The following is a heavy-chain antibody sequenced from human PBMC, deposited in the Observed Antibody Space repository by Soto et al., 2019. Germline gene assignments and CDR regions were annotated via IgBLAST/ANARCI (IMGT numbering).Heavy chain of an antibody. J-gene: IGHJ4*02. D-gene: IGHD3-3*01. Sequence: SETLSLTCAVSGGSISSGGYSWSWIRQPPGKGLEWIGYIYHSGSTYYNPSLKSRVTISVDRSKNQFSLKLSSVTAADTAVYYCARGGDEMATIFVFDYWGQGTLVTVSS. CDR3: ARGGDEMATIFVFDY. CDR2: IYHSGST. CDR1: GGSISSGGYS. V-gene: IGHV4-30-2*01.